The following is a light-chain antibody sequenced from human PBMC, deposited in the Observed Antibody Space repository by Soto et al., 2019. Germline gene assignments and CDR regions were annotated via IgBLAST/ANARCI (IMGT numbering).Light chain of an antibody. CDR2: DAS. J-gene: IGKJ5*01. V-gene: IGKV3-11*01. CDR3: QQRSNWPS. CDR1: QSVGNF. Sequence: EIVMTPSTETLSVSPGERATLSCRASQSVGNFLTWYQQKPGQAPRLLIYDASNRATGIPARFSGSGSGTDFTLTISSLEPEDFAVYYCQQRSNWPSFGQGTRLEIK.